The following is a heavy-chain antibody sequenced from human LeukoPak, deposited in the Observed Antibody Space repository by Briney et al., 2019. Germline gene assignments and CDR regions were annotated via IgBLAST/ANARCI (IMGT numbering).Heavy chain of an antibody. CDR1: GGSISSYY. D-gene: IGHD3-22*01. J-gene: IGHJ3*02. V-gene: IGHV4-59*01. CDR3: ARGLTYYFDSSGYYVTDAFDI. Sequence: SETLSLTCTVSGGSISSYYWSWIRQPPGKGLEWIGYIYYSGSTNYNPSLKSRATISVDTSKNQFSLKLTSVTAADTAVYYCARGLTYYFDSSGYYVTDAFDIWGQGTMVTVSS. CDR2: IYYSGST.